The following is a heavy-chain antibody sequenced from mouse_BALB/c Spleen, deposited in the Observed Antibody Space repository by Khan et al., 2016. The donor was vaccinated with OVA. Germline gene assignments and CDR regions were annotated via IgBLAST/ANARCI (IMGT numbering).Heavy chain of an antibody. CDR3: VRDGADHRNDGWFAY. CDR1: GYTFTSYT. V-gene: IGHV1-4*01. CDR2: INPSNGYT. D-gene: IGHD2-14*01. Sequence: QVQLKQSGAELARPGASVKMSCKASGYTFTSYTIHWIKLRPGQGLEWIGYINPSNGYTNYNQKFKDKATLTADKSSNTAYMQLSSLTSDDSAVYNCVRDGADHRNDGWFAYWGQGTLVTVSA. J-gene: IGHJ3*01.